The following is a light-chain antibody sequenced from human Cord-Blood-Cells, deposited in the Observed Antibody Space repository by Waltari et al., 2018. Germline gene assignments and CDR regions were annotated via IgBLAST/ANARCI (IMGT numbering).Light chain of an antibody. CDR1: QGIRSY. CDR2: AAS. CDR3: QQYYSYPYT. Sequence: AIRMTQSPSSFSASTGDRVTITCRASQGIRSYLCWYQQKPGKAPKLLIYAASTLQSGVPSRFSGSGSGTDFTLTISCLQSEDFATYYCQQYYSYPYTFGQGTKLEIK. V-gene: IGKV1-8*01. J-gene: IGKJ2*01.